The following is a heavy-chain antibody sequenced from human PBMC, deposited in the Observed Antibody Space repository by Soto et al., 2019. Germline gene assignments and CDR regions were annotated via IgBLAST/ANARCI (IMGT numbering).Heavy chain of an antibody. V-gene: IGHV3-23*01. CDR1: GFPFRSYV. D-gene: IGHD4-17*01. Sequence: AGGSLRLSCAVSGFPFRSYVMTWDRQAPGNGLDWVSVSSGGGGRTNYGESVKGRFTISRGNAESALDLKMNSLRAGGTDVYYGAKAVTRVRRISPYSYGWDGWGHGSRVTVAS. CDR3: AKAVTRVRRISPYSYGWDG. CDR2: SSGGGGRT. J-gene: IGHJ6*02.